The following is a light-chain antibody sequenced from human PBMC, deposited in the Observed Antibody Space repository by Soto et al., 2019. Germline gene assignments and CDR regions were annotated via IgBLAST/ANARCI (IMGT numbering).Light chain of an antibody. Sequence: DVVMTQSPLSLPVTLGQPASISCKSSQSLVYNDGNTYLNWFHQRPGQSPRRLIYQVSKRDSGAPDRFSSSGSGTAYTLTINRVEAEDVGVYSCVQGTHWSWMFGQGTKVE. J-gene: IGKJ1*01. V-gene: IGKV2-30*01. CDR1: QSLVYNDGNTY. CDR3: VQGTHWSWM. CDR2: QVS.